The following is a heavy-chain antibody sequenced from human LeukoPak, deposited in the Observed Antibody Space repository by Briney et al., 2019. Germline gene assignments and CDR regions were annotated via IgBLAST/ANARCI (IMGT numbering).Heavy chain of an antibody. Sequence: SETLSLTCTVSGGSLSSYYWSCIRQPPGKGLEWIGYIYYSGSTNYNPSLKSRVTISVDTSKNQFSLKLSSVTAADTAVYYCARDRVGATDYWGQGTLVTVSS. V-gene: IGHV4-59*01. CDR3: ARDRVGATDY. J-gene: IGHJ4*02. D-gene: IGHD1-26*01. CDR1: GGSLSSYY. CDR2: IYYSGST.